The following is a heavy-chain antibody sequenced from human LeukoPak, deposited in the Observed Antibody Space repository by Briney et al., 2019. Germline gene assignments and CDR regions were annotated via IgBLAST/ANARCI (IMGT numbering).Heavy chain of an antibody. CDR1: GFTVSSNY. CDR2: IYSGGST. D-gene: IGHD2-21*01. Sequence: GGSPRLLCAASGFTVSSNYMSWARQAPGKGLEWVSVIYSGGSTYYADSVKGRFTTSRDNSKNTLYLQINSLRAEDTAVYYCARGLAIPLDYWGQGTLVTVSS. J-gene: IGHJ4*02. V-gene: IGHV3-53*01. CDR3: ARGLAIPLDY.